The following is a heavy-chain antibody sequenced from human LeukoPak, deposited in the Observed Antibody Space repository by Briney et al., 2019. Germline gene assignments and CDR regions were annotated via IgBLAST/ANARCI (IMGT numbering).Heavy chain of an antibody. Sequence: SETLSLTCAVYGGSFSGYYWSWIRQPPGKGLEWIGEINHSGSTNYNPSLKSRVTISVDTSKNQFSLKLSSVTAADTAVYYCAGGYFYFDPWGQGTLVTVSS. CDR2: INHSGST. CDR3: AGGYFYFDP. J-gene: IGHJ5*02. CDR1: GGSFSGYY. V-gene: IGHV4-34*01. D-gene: IGHD3-9*01.